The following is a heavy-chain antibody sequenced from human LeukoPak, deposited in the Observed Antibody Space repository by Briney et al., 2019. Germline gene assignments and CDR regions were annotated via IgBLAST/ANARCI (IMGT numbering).Heavy chain of an antibody. D-gene: IGHD2-2*01. Sequence: GGSLRLSCAASGFTFSTYWMSWVRQAPGKGLEWVANIKQDGSEKHYADSVQGRFTISRDNAKNSLYLQMNGLRAEDTAMYYCARDPRSTSLCYWGQGTLVTVSS. V-gene: IGHV3-7*04. CDR2: IKQDGSEK. J-gene: IGHJ4*02. CDR3: ARDPRSTSLCY. CDR1: GFTFSTYW.